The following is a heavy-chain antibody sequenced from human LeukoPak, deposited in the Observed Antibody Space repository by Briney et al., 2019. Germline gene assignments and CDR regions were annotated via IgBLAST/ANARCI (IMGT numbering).Heavy chain of an antibody. CDR2: IIPIFGTA. CDR3: ARDWHYDSSGYYDY. D-gene: IGHD3-22*01. CDR1: GGTFSSYA. J-gene: IGHJ4*02. Sequence: ASVKVSCKASGGTFSSYAISWVRQAPGQGLEWMGGIIPIFGTANYAQKFQGRVTITADESTSTAYMELSSLRSEDTAVYYCARDWHYDSSGYYDYWGQGTLVTVSS. V-gene: IGHV1-69*13.